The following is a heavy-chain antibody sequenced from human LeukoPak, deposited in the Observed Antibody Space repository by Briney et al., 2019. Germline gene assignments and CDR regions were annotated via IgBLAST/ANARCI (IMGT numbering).Heavy chain of an antibody. CDR2: ISYDGSAK. Sequence: PGRSLRLSCAASGFTFSNYAMHWVRQAPGKGLEWVALISYDGSAKYYADSVKGRFTISRDNSKNTLYLQMNSLRAEDTAVYYCVRESTSSGYYYAPDYWGQGTLVTVS. V-gene: IGHV3-30*04. CDR1: GFTFSNYA. J-gene: IGHJ4*02. CDR3: VRESTSSGYYYAPDY. D-gene: IGHD3-22*01.